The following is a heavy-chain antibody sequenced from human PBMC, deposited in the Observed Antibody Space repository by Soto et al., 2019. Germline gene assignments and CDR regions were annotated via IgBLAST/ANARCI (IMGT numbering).Heavy chain of an antibody. V-gene: IGHV4-39*01. J-gene: IGHJ4*02. CDR3: ARLGLPMVIAFSFDY. D-gene: IGHD2-21*01. Sequence: QLQLQESGPGLVKPSDTLSLSCNVSGGSVTSSSYYWAWVRQPPGKGLEWIGSVYHTGSAYTNPSLKSRVTISVDTSKNQFFLKLRSVTAADTAVYYCARLGLPMVIAFSFDYWGQGTLVPVSS. CDR1: GGSVTSSSYY. CDR2: VYHTGSA.